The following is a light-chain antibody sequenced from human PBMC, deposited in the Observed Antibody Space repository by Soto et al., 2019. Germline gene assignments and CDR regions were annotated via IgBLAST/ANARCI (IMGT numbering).Light chain of an antibody. V-gene: IGKV1-5*01. CDR2: DAS. J-gene: IGKJ2*01. CDR3: QQYNSYPYT. CDR1: QSISSW. Sequence: DIQMTQSTSTLSASVGDRVTITCRASQSISSWLAWYQQKPGKAHKLLIYDASSLESGVPSRFSGSGSGTEFTLTISSLQPDDFATYYCQQYNSYPYTFGQGTKLEIK.